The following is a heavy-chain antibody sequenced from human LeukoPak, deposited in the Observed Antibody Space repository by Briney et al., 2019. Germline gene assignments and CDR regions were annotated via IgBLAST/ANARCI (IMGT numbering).Heavy chain of an antibody. CDR2: IYYSGTT. D-gene: IGHD3-22*01. V-gene: IGHV4-59*01. CDR3: ATRPPNDISGYLDN. CDR1: GDSISSYY. Sequence: PSETLSLTCTVSGDSISSYYWSWIRQPPGKGLEWIGYIYYSGTTTYNPSLKSRVTISVDTSKNQFSLKLSSVTAADTAVYYCATRPPNDISGYLDNWGQGTLVPASS. J-gene: IGHJ4*02.